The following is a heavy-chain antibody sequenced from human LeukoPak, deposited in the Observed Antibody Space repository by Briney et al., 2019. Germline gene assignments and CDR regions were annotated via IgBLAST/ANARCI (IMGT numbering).Heavy chain of an antibody. CDR3: VGGRHDAFDI. CDR2: IKQDGSEK. Sequence: PGGSLRLSCAASGFTFSSYWMSWVRQAPGKGLEWVANIKQDGSEKYYVDSVKGRFTISRDNAMNSLYLQMNSLRAEDTAVYYCVGGRHDAFDIWGQGTMVTVSS. D-gene: IGHD3-16*01. CDR1: GFTFSSYW. J-gene: IGHJ3*02. V-gene: IGHV3-7*01.